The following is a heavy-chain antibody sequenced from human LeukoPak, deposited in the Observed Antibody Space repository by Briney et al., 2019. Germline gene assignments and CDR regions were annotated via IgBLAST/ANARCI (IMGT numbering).Heavy chain of an antibody. Sequence: ASVKVSCKASGYTFTSYGISWVRQAPGQGLEWMGWISAYNGNTDYALKLQGRVTTTTDTSTSTAYMELRSLSSDDTAVYYCARELLWFGESPPYRGFDPWGQGTLVTVSS. D-gene: IGHD3-10*01. V-gene: IGHV1-18*04. CDR3: ARELLWFGESPPYRGFDP. CDR1: GYTFTSYG. CDR2: ISAYNGNT. J-gene: IGHJ5*02.